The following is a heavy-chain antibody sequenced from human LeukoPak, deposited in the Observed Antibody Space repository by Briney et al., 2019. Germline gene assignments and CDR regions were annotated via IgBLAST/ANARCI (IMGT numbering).Heavy chain of an antibody. CDR2: IYSGGST. CDR1: GFTVSSNY. D-gene: IGHD6-19*01. CDR3: ARVGYTSGWHRN. J-gene: IGHJ4*02. Sequence: GGSLRLSCAASGFTVSSNYMSWVRQAPGKGLEWVSLIYSGGSTYYADSVKGRFTISRDNSKNTLYLQMNSLRTEDTAVYYCARVGYTSGWHRNWGQGTLVTVSS. V-gene: IGHV3-53*01.